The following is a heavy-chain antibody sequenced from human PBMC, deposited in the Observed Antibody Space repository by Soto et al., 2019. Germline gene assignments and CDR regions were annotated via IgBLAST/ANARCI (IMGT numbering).Heavy chain of an antibody. CDR1: GDSMPTVGYY. J-gene: IGHJ4*02. Sequence: QVQLQESAPGLVKPSQTLSLTCTVSGDSMPTVGYYWTWIRQHPGQGLEWIGFISYSGSTYYSSSLKGRVAISADTSKNQFSLKLNSVTAADTAVYYCTRGDYWGQGTLVTVSS. CDR2: ISYSGST. CDR3: TRGDY. V-gene: IGHV4-31*03.